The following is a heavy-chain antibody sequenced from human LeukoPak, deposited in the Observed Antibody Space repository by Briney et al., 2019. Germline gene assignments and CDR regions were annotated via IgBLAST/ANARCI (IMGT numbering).Heavy chain of an antibody. Sequence: GASVKVSCKASGYTFTSYAMNWVRHAPGQGLEWMGGIIPIFGTANYAQKFQGRVTITADESTSTAYMELSSLRSEDTAVYYCARGPYDILTGYYETFDYWGQGTLVTVSS. V-gene: IGHV1-69*13. CDR3: ARGPYDILTGYYETFDY. CDR2: IIPIFGTA. J-gene: IGHJ4*02. CDR1: GYTFTSYA. D-gene: IGHD3-9*01.